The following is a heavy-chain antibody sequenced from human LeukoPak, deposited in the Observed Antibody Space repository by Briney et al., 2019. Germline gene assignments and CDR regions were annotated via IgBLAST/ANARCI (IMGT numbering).Heavy chain of an antibody. D-gene: IGHD4-11*01. J-gene: IGHJ6*02. Sequence: GGSLRLSCAASGFTISRHGMHWVRQAPGKGLEWVAVIYSDGSKTFYVDSVKGRFTISRDISKNTLYLQMNSLRVEDTAVYYCARDGYSNYYYGMDFWGQGTVVTVSS. V-gene: IGHV3-33*01. CDR2: IYSDGSKT. CDR1: GFTISRHG. CDR3: ARDGYSNYYYGMDF.